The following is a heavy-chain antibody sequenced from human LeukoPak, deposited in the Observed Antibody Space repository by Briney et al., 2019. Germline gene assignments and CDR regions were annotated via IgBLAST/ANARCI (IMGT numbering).Heavy chain of an antibody. V-gene: IGHV3-9*01. CDR1: GFTFDDYA. J-gene: IGHJ4*02. Sequence: PGRSLRLSCAASGFTFDDYAMHWVRQAPGKGLEWVSGISWNSGSIGYADSVKGRFTISRDNAKNSLYLQMNSLRAEDTAVYYCVRELTYWGQGTLVTISS. D-gene: IGHD3-16*01. CDR2: ISWNSGSI. CDR3: VRELTY.